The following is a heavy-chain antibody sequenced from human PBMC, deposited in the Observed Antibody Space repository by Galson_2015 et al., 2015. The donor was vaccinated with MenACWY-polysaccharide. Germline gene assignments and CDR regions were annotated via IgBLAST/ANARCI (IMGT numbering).Heavy chain of an antibody. CDR2: TSGSGSVT. J-gene: IGHJ4*02. Sequence: SLRLSCAASGFTFSDYYIHWIRQTPGKGLEWLAYTSGSGSVTYFADSVKGRFIISRDNAKNSLYLQMNSLRAEDTAVYFCARDSRRARSSSFDNWGQGIQVTVSS. D-gene: IGHD3-10*01. CDR3: ARDSRRARSSSFDN. CDR1: GFTFSDYY. V-gene: IGHV3-11*01.